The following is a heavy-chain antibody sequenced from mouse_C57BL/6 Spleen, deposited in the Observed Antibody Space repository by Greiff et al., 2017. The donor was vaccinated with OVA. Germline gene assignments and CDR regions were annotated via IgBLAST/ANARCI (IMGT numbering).Heavy chain of an antibody. CDR1: GYTFTSYW. D-gene: IGHD1-1*01. CDR3: ARHTTVVAKDH. CDR2: IDPSDSYT. Sequence: QVQLQQPGAELVKPGASVKLSCKASGYTFTSYWMQWVKQRPGQGLEWIGEIDPSDSYTNYNQKFKGKATLTVDTSSSTAYLQLSSLTSEDSAVYHCARHTTVVAKDHWGQGTTLTVSS. J-gene: IGHJ2*01. V-gene: IGHV1-50*01.